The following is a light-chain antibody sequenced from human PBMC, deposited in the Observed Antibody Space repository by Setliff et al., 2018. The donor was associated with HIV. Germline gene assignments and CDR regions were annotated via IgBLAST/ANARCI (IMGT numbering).Light chain of an antibody. Sequence: QSVLTQPASVSGSPGQSITISCSGTSSNVGGYNYVSWYQQHPGKAPKLMIYDVSNRPSGVSNRFSGSKSGNTASLTISGLQAEDEADYYCTSYSSNTTLGIFVTGTKVT. CDR3: TSYSSNTTLGI. J-gene: IGLJ1*01. CDR2: DVS. CDR1: SSNVGGYNY. V-gene: IGLV2-14*03.